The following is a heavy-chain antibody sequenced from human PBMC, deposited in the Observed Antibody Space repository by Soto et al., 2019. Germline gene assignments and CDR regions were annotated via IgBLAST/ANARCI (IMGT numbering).Heavy chain of an antibody. CDR1: GYTLTELS. D-gene: IGHD3-22*01. CDR3: ATGLTMIVVRAGYYFDY. J-gene: IGHJ4*02. Sequence: GAPVKVSCKXSGYTLTELSMHWVRQAPGKGLEWMGGFDPEDGETIYAQKFQGRVTMTEDTSTDTAYMELSSLRSEDTAVYYCATGLTMIVVRAGYYFDYWGQGTLVTVSS. V-gene: IGHV1-24*01. CDR2: FDPEDGET.